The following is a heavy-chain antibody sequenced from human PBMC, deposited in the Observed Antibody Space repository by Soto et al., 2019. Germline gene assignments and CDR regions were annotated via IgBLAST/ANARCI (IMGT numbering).Heavy chain of an antibody. CDR1: GFIFSSYW. V-gene: IGHV3-7*01. Sequence: GGSLRLSCAATGFIFSSYWMSWVRQAPGKGLEWVANIKQDGSEKYYVDSAKGRFTISRDNAKNSLHLQMNSLRAEDTAVYYCARGFNSALDIWGQGTMVTVSS. CDR2: IKQDGSEK. CDR3: ARGFNSALDI. J-gene: IGHJ3*02.